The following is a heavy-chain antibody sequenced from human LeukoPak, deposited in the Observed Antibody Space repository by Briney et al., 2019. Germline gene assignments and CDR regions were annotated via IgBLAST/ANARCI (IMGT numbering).Heavy chain of an antibody. Sequence: SETLSLTCAVYGGSFSGYYWSWIRQPPGKGLEWIGEINHSGSTNYNPSLKSRVTISVDTSKNQFSLKLSSVTAADTAVYYCARRAGSGSYYPQNRYFDLWGRGTLVTVSS. D-gene: IGHD3-10*01. CDR3: ARRAGSGSYYPQNRYFDL. CDR1: GGSFSGYY. V-gene: IGHV4-34*01. CDR2: INHSGST. J-gene: IGHJ2*01.